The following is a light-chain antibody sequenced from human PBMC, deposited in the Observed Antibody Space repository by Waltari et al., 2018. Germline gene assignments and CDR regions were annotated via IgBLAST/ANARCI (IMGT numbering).Light chain of an antibody. V-gene: IGKV1-12*02. CDR2: AAS. J-gene: IGKJ2*03. Sequence: DIQMTHSPSSVTASVGDRVTITFRASQDLSPWLAWYHQKPGKAPKLLIYAASSLQSDVPSRFSGSGSGTDFKLTITSLQPEDVATYYCQQANSFPYSFGQGTKLEI. CDR3: QQANSFPYS. CDR1: QDLSPW.